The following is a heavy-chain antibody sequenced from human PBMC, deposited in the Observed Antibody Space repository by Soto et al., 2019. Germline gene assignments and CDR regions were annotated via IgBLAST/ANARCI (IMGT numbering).Heavy chain of an antibody. CDR2: IYYSGST. CDR3: ARSGTQAMVRGVTVDY. V-gene: IGHV4-39*01. J-gene: IGHJ4*02. Sequence: SETLSLTCTVSGGSISSSSYYWGWIRQPPGKGLEWIGSIYYSGSTYYNPSLKSRVTISVDTSKNQFSLKLSSVTAADTAVYYCARSGTQAMVRGVTVDYWGQGTLVTVSS. D-gene: IGHD3-10*01. CDR1: GGSISSSSYY.